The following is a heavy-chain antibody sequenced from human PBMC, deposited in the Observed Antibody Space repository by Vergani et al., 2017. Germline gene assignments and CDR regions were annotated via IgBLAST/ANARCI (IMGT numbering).Heavy chain of an antibody. V-gene: IGHV4-59*10. CDR2: IYTSGST. CDR1: GGSFSGYY. J-gene: IGHJ6*02. Sequence: QVQLQQWGAGLLKPSETLSLTCAVYGGSFSGYYWSWIRQPAGKGLEWIGRIYTSGSTNYNPSLKSRVTMSVDTSKNQFSLKLSSVTAADTAVYYCARDTAMANNYYYYYGMDVWGQGTTVTVSS. CDR3: ARDTAMANNYYYYYGMDV. D-gene: IGHD5-18*01.